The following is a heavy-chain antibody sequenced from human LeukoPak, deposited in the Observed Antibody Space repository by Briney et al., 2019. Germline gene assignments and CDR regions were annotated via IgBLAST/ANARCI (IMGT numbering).Heavy chain of an antibody. D-gene: IGHD3-10*01. CDR1: GRSISSSSYY. CDR2: LYFNGGT. Sequence: SETLSLTCTVSGRSISSSSYYWGWIRQPPGKGLEWIGSLYFNGGTYYNSPLRSRATISVDKSKNQFSLELTSVTAAATAVYYCATPFRGAGRQDYWGQGTLVTVSS. V-gene: IGHV4-39*01. J-gene: IGHJ4*02. CDR3: ATPFRGAGRQDY.